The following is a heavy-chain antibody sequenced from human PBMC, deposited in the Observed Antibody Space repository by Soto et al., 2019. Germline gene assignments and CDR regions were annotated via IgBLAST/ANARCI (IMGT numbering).Heavy chain of an antibody. D-gene: IGHD2-21*02. CDR2: IYYSGGT. CDR3: ARSVPEHVEVGTALFDY. V-gene: IGHV4-30-4*01. CDR1: GGSINNGDYY. J-gene: IGHJ4*02. Sequence: QVHLKESGPGLVKPSQTLSLTCTVSGGSINNGDYYWSWIRQAPGNGLEWIGYIYYSGGTVYNPSLKTRSIISIATSKNQFSLKLTSVTVADTAVYYCARSVPEHVEVGTALFDYWGQGTLVIVSS.